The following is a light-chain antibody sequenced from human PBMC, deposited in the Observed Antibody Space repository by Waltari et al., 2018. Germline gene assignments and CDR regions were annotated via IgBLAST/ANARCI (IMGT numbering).Light chain of an antibody. CDR1: QSISRW. V-gene: IGKV1-5*03. J-gene: IGKJ2*01. CDR2: KAS. Sequence: DIQMTQSPSSLSASVGDRVTITCRSSQSISRWLAWYQQKPGKAPKLLIYKASSLESGVPSRFSGSGSGTEFTLTISSLQPDDFATYCQQYNSYGYTFGQGTKLEIK. CDR3: QQYNSYGYT.